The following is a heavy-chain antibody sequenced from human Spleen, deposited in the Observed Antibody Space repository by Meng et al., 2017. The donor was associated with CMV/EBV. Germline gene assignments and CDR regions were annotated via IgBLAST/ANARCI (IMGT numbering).Heavy chain of an antibody. CDR3: ARGDSGYDHY. CDR2: ISYDGSNK. J-gene: IGHJ4*02. CDR1: GFTFSSYA. D-gene: IGHD5-12*01. Sequence: GGSLRLSCAASGFTFSSYAMHWVRQAPGKGLEWVAVISYDGSNKYYADSVKGRFTISRHNSKNTLYLQMNSLRAEDTAVYYCARGDSGYDHYWGQGTLVTVSS. V-gene: IGHV3-30*14.